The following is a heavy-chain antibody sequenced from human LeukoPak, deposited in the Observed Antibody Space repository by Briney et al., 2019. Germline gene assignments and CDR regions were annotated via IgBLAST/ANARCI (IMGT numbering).Heavy chain of an antibody. Sequence: ASVKVSCKASGYTFTGYYMHWVRQAPGQGLEWMGWINPNSGGTNYAQKLQGRVTMTTDTSTSTAYMELRSLRSDDTAVYYCARKTIMTTVLNDYWGQGTLVTVSS. V-gene: IGHV1-2*02. J-gene: IGHJ4*02. D-gene: IGHD4-11*01. CDR1: GYTFTGYY. CDR3: ARKTIMTTVLNDY. CDR2: INPNSGGT.